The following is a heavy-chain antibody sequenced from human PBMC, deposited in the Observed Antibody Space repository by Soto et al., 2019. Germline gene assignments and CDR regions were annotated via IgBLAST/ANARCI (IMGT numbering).Heavy chain of an antibody. V-gene: IGHV4-39*01. D-gene: IGHD6-19*01. CDR2: IYYSGTT. J-gene: IGHJ4*02. CDR3: ARQKAVAGTLEYYFDY. CDR1: GDSISSRIYY. Sequence: QLQLQESGPGLVKPSETLSLTCTVSGDSISSRIYYWGWIRQPPGKGLEWIGNIYYSGTTHYNPSLESRVTISVDTSKNQFSLKLTSVTAADTAVYYCARQKAVAGTLEYYFDYWGQGTLVTVSS.